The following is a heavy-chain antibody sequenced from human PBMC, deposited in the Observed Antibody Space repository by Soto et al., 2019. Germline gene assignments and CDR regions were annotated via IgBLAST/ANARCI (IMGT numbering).Heavy chain of an antibody. CDR1: GFSFSSYA. V-gene: IGHV3-23*01. CDR3: AKEFYYDASGQYSDLYFDS. J-gene: IGHJ4*02. D-gene: IGHD3-22*01. CDR2: ISTRGGRT. Sequence: GGSLRLSCAASGFSFSSYAMSWVRQAPPQGLEWVSSISTRGGRTYYADSVEGRFSISRDNSANAVYLDMDNLRAEDTGIYYCAKEFYYDASGQYSDLYFDSWGQGALVTVSS.